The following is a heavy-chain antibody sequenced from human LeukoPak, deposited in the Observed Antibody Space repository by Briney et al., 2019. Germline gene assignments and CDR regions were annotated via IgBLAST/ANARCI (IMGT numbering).Heavy chain of an antibody. Sequence: ASVKVSCKASGYTFTSYDINWVRQATGQGLEWMGWMNPNSGNTGYAQKFQGRVTMTRNTSISTAYMELSSLRSEDTAVYCCARGGSGSSWYGFYYYYMDVWGKGTTVTVSS. CDR2: MNPNSGNT. CDR3: ARGGSGSSWYGFYYYYMDV. V-gene: IGHV1-8*01. D-gene: IGHD6-13*01. J-gene: IGHJ6*03. CDR1: GYTFTSYD.